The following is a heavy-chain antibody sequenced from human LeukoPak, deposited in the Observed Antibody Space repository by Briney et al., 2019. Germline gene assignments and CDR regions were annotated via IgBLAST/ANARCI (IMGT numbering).Heavy chain of an antibody. J-gene: IGHJ3*02. CDR3: VRRGYSYGYHAFDI. CDR2: ISSSGSTI. CDR1: GFTFSSYE. V-gene: IGHV3-48*03. D-gene: IGHD5-18*01. Sequence: GGSLRLSCAASGFTFSSYEMNWVRQAPGKGLEWVSYISSSGSTIYYADSVKGRFTISRDNAKNSLYLQMSSLRSEDTAVYYCVRRGYSYGYHAFDIWGQGTMVTVSS.